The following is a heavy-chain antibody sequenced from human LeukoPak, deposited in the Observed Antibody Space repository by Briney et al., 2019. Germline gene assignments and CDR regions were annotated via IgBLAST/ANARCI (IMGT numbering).Heavy chain of an antibody. D-gene: IGHD6-6*01. J-gene: IGHJ6*03. V-gene: IGHV4-59*11. CDR2: IYYSGST. CDR3: ARDWGVSARPGYMDV. CDR1: GGSISNHY. Sequence: SETLSLTCTVSGGSISNHYWSWIRQPPGKGLEWIGYIYYSGSTKYNPSLKSRVTISVDTSKNQFSLRLSSVTAADTAVYYCARDWGVSARPGYMDVWGKGTTVTVSS.